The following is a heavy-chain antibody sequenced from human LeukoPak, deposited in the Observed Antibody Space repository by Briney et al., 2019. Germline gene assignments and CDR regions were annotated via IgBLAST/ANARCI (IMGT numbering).Heavy chain of an antibody. J-gene: IGHJ4*02. CDR3: AIGIAAAGAPIDY. CDR1: GYTFTGYY. CDR2: INPNSGGT. D-gene: IGHD6-13*01. Sequence: ASVKVSCKASGYTFTGYYMHWVRQAPGQGLEWMGWINPNSGGTNYAQKFQGRVTMTRDTSISTAYMELSRLRSADTAVYYCAIGIAAAGAPIDYWGQGTLVTVSS. V-gene: IGHV1-2*02.